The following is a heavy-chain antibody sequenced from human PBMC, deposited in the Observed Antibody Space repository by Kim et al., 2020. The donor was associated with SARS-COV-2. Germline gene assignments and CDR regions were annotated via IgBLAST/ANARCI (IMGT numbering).Heavy chain of an antibody. J-gene: IGHJ6*01. D-gene: IGHD3-10*01. CDR1: GGSISSGGYY. Sequence: SETLSLTCTVSGGSISSGGYYWSWIRQHPGKGLEWIGYIYYSGSTYYNLSLKSRVTISVDTSKTQFSLKLSSVTAADTAVYYCARDSRFGELLPPYGMDVWGQGTTVPGSS. CDR2: IYYSGST. CDR3: ARDSRFGELLPPYGMDV. V-gene: IGHV4-31*03.